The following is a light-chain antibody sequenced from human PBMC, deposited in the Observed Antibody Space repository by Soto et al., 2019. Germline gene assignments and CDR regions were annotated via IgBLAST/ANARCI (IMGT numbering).Light chain of an antibody. Sequence: EIVMTQSPATLSVSPGERATLSCRASQSVSSNLAWYQQKPGQAPRLLIYGASTRATDIPGRFSGSGSGTEFTLTISSLQSEAFAFYYCQQYNNWPLFTFGPGTKVDIK. J-gene: IGKJ3*01. CDR3: QQYNNWPLFT. CDR1: QSVSSN. CDR2: GAS. V-gene: IGKV3-15*01.